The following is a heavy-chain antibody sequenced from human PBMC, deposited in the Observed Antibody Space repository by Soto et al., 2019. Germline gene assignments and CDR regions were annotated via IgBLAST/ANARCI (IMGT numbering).Heavy chain of an antibody. CDR3: PRGGTSGTYWGLFDC. J-gene: IGHJ4*02. V-gene: IGHV3-74*01. Sequence: GGSLRLSCAASGFTFSNYWTHWVRQAPGNGLVWVSRINGDGRTTTYADFVKGLFTISRDNAKNTLYLQMDSLGADDTAVYYCPRGGTSGTYWGLFDCWGQGALVTVSS. CDR2: INGDGRTT. D-gene: IGHD1-26*01. CDR1: GFTFSNYW.